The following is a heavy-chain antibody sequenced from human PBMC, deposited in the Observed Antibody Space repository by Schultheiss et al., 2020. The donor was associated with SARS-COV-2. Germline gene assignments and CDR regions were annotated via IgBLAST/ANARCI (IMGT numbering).Heavy chain of an antibody. D-gene: IGHD1-26*01. CDR1: GGSISSSNW. CDR2: ISNLGST. CDR3: ARGSSYFDY. V-gene: IGHV4-4*02. J-gene: IGHJ4*02. Sequence: SETLSLTCAVSGGSISSSNWWSWVRQPPGKGLEWIGYISNLGSTNYNPSLKSRVTISVDTSKNQFSLQLNSVTPEDTAVYYCARGSSYFDYWGQGTLVTVSS.